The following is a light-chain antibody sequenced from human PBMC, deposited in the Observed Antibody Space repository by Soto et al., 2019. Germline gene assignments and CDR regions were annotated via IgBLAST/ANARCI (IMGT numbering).Light chain of an antibody. CDR2: QVS. CDR1: QSLVYSDGNTY. J-gene: IGKJ1*01. Sequence: DTVLTQAPLTSPVTLGQPASISCRSSQSLVYSDGNTYLSWLQKRPGQPPRLLIYQVSNRFSGVPDGFSSSGAVTDFTLKISKVEADDVGVYCCVQFAHFPRTFGQGPKVDI. V-gene: IGKV2-24*01. CDR3: VQFAHFPRT.